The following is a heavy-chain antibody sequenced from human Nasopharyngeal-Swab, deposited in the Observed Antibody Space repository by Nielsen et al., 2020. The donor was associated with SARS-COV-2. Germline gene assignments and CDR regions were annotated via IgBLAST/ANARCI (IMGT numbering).Heavy chain of an antibody. V-gene: IGHV3-74*01. D-gene: IGHD2-21*02. CDR1: GFAFSNYW. CDR2: INEHATIT. J-gene: IGHJ3*02. Sequence: GESLKISCEVSGFAFSNYWMHWVRQAPGTGLVWVSRINEHATITTYADSVKGRFTISRDNSKNTLYLQMNSLRAEDTAVYYCARESVVTGMDDATDIWGQGTMVTVSS. CDR3: ARESVVTGMDDATDI.